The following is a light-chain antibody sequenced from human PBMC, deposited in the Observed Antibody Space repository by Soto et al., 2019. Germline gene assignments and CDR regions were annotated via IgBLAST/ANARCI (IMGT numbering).Light chain of an antibody. Sequence: DIQITQSPSSLSASVGDRVTITCRASQGISNYLAWYQQQPGKVPKLLIYGASTLQSGVPSRFSGSGSGTDFTLTISSLQPEDVATYYCQLYTSAPWTFGQGTKVEIK. CDR2: GAS. J-gene: IGKJ1*01. CDR3: QLYTSAPWT. CDR1: QGISNY. V-gene: IGKV1-27*01.